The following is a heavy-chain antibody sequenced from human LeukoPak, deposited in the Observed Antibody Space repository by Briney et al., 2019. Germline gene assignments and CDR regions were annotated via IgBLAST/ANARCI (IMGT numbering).Heavy chain of an antibody. V-gene: IGHV3-21*01. D-gene: IGHD1-26*01. CDR2: ISSSSSYI. CDR3: ARARGSGSYYGDY. CDR1: GFTFSSYS. J-gene: IGHJ4*02. Sequence: PGGSLRLSCAASGFTFSSYSMNWVRQAPGKGLEWVSSISSSSSYIYYADSVKGRFTISRDNAKNSLYLQMNSLRAEDTAVYYCARARGSGSYYGDYWGQGTLVTVSS.